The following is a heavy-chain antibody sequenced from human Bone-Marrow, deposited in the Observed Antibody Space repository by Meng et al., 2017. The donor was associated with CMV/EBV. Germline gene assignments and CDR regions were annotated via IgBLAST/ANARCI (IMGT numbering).Heavy chain of an antibody. Sequence: SETLSLTCTVSGGSISSSSYYWGWIRQPPGKGLEWIWYIYYSGSTNYNPSLKSRVTISVDTSKNQFSLKLSSVTAADTAVYYCARVSIFGVVPNWFDPWGQGTLVTVSS. D-gene: IGHD3-3*01. V-gene: IGHV4-61*05. CDR3: ARVSIFGVVPNWFDP. CDR2: IYYSGST. J-gene: IGHJ5*02. CDR1: GGSISSSSYY.